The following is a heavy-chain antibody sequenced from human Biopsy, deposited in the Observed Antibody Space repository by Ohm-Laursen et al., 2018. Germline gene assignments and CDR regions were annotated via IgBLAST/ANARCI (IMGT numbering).Heavy chain of an antibody. Sequence: SLRLSCAASGFTFSTYAMTWVRQAPGKGLEWVSAISGNGDTTYYADSVKGRFTISRGNSKNTVSLQMNSLRAEDTALYYCAKAGPARSGYYTGFVVDGCDSWGQGTLVTVSS. J-gene: IGHJ4*02. CDR1: GFTFSTYA. D-gene: IGHD3-3*01. CDR3: AKAGPARSGYYTGFVVDGCDS. CDR2: ISGNGDTT. V-gene: IGHV3-23*01.